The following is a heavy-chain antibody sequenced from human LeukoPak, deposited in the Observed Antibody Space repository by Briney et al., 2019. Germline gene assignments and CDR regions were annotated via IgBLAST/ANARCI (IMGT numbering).Heavy chain of an antibody. CDR2: ISAYNGNT. Sequence: ASVKVSCKASGYTFTSYGIRWVRQAPGQVLDWIGWISAYNGNTIYAQKLHGRVTLTTDTSTSTAYMELRSLRSDDTAVYYCARGGTYRSSTSCYVSGQGWFDPWGQGTLVTVSS. CDR1: GYTFTSYG. J-gene: IGHJ5*02. CDR3: ARGGTYRSSTSCYVSGQGWFDP. D-gene: IGHD2-2*01. V-gene: IGHV1-18*01.